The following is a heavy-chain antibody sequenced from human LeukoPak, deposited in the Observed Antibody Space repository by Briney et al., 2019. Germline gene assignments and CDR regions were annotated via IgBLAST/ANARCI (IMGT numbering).Heavy chain of an antibody. J-gene: IGHJ4*01. CDR1: GFIVSNTY. Sequence: PGGSLRLSCAASGFIVSNTYMTSFRQAPGKGLEWVSVIHNDGSTYYADSVKGRFTVSRDNSKNMLFLRMNSLRVEDTAVYFCASLARDYWGQGTLVSVSS. V-gene: IGHV3-53*01. CDR3: ASLARDY. D-gene: IGHD3-3*02. CDR2: IHNDGST.